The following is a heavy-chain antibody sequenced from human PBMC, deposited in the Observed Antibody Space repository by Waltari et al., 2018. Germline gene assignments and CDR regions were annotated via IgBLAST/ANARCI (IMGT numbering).Heavy chain of an antibody. J-gene: IGHJ3*02. CDR2: IRSKANSYAT. CDR1: GFTFSGPA. V-gene: IGHV3-73*02. Sequence: EVQLVESGGGLVQPGGSLKLSCAASGFTFSGPAMHWVRQASGKGLEWVGRIRSKANSYATAYAASVKGRFTISRDDSKNTAYLQMNSLKTEDTAVYYCTRQPLAYCGGDCYYDAFDIWGQGTMVTVSS. D-gene: IGHD2-21*01. CDR3: TRQPLAYCGGDCYYDAFDI.